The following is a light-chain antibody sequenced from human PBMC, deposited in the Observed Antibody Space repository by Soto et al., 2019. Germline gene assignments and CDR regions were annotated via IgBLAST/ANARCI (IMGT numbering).Light chain of an antibody. J-gene: IGLJ2*01. CDR3: QTWGTAIHDVV. V-gene: IGLV4-69*01. CDR2: LNSDGSH. Sequence: QLVLTQSLSASASLGASVKLTCTLSSGHSNYAIAWHQQQPDKGPRYLMKLNSDGSHSKGDGIPDRFSGSSSGAERHLTISSLQSEDEADYYCQTWGTAIHDVVFGGGTKLTVL. CDR1: SGHSNYA.